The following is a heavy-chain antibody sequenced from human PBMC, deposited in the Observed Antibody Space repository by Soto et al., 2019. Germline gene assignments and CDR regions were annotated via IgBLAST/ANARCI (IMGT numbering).Heavy chain of an antibody. V-gene: IGHV1-69*13. D-gene: IGHD5-18*01. J-gene: IGHJ4*02. CDR1: GYTFTGYY. CDR2: IVPMYRTP. Sequence: GASVKVSCKASGYTFTGYYMHWVRQAPGQGLEWMGGIVPMYRTPLYAQKFQGRVTITADEVTSTAYMEVSSLRFDDTALYFCARGPDTAGLGPHCGQGTLVTVSS. CDR3: ARGPDTAGLGPH.